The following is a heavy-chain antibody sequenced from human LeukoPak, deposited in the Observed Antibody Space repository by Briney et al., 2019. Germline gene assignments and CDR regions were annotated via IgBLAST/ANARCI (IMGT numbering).Heavy chain of an antibody. J-gene: IGHJ6*03. CDR1: GGSFSGYC. V-gene: IGHV4-34*01. D-gene: IGHD3-3*01. CDR3: ARRQNSVTIFGMIRVGYYYVDV. Sequence: SETLSLTCAVYGGSFSGYCWSWIRQPPGKGLEWIGEINHSGSTNYNPSLKSRVTISVDTSKNQFSLKLSSVTAADTAVYYCARRQNSVTIFGMIRVGYYYVDVWGKGTTVTVSS. CDR2: INHSGST.